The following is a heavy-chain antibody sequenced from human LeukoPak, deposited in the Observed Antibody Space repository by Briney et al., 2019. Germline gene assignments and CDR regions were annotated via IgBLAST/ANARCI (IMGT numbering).Heavy chain of an antibody. Sequence: GGSLRLSCAASGFSFSDYSLNWVRQAPGKGLEGVSSISNSGRDIYYADSVKGRFTVSRDNAKNSLSLQMNSLRAEDTAVYYCARVLSGSFGGMDVWGQGTTVTVSS. V-gene: IGHV3-21*06. CDR2: ISNSGRDI. J-gene: IGHJ6*02. CDR3: ARVLSGSFGGMDV. CDR1: GFSFSDYS. D-gene: IGHD3-10*01.